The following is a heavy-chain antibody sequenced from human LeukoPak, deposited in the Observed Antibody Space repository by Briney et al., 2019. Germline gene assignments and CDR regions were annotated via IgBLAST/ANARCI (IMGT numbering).Heavy chain of an antibody. CDR1: GFTFSWYS. V-gene: IGHV3-48*01. CDR3: ATADRGAFDI. Sequence: EGSLRLSCAVSGFTFSWYSMNWVRQAPGKGLEWLSYITRSSSTIYYADSVKGRFTISRDNAKNSLYLQMNSLRVDDTAVYYCATADRGAFDIWGQGTMVIVSS. J-gene: IGHJ3*02. CDR2: ITRSSSTI.